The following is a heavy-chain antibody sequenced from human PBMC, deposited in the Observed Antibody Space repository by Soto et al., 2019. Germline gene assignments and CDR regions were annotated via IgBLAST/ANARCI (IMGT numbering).Heavy chain of an antibody. V-gene: IGHV1-8*01. D-gene: IGHD3-10*01. CDR1: GYTFTSYD. CDR3: ARVAVPHYYGSGRPYYFDY. Sequence: GASVKVSCKASGYTFTSYDINWVRQATGQGLEWMGWMNPNSGNTGYARKFQGRVTMTRNTSISTAYMELSSLRSEDTAVYYCARVAVPHYYGSGRPYYFDYWGQGTLVTVSS. CDR2: MNPNSGNT. J-gene: IGHJ4*02.